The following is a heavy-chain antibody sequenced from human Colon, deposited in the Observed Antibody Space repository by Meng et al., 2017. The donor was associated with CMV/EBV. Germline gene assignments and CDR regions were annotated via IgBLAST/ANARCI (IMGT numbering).Heavy chain of an antibody. V-gene: IGHV1-69*12. Sequence: QVQIEHYVAEVKQPGSSLKVSCKASKGTFTSYPSSWVRQGPGQGFEWVGGIITIAGTTDYAQKFQGRVTITADESTSTAYMKLSNLRSEDTAIYYCARVICGCDCYLDYWGRGTLVTVSS. D-gene: IGHD2-21*02. CDR3: ARVICGCDCYLDY. J-gene: IGHJ4*02. CDR1: KGTFTSYP. CDR2: IITIAGTT.